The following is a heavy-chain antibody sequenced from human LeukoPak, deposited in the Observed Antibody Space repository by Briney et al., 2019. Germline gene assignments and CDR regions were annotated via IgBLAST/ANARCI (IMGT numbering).Heavy chain of an antibody. Sequence: PSETLSLTCTVSGGSISSSGYYWGWIRQPPGKGLEWIASIYYSGSTYYNPSLKSRVTISVDTSKNQLSLKLSSLTAADTAVYYCARHEYSGSCCGLSWFDPWGQGTLVTVSS. CDR3: ARHEYSGSCCGLSWFDP. CDR1: GGSISSSGYY. J-gene: IGHJ5*02. D-gene: IGHD1-26*01. V-gene: IGHV4-39*01. CDR2: IYYSGST.